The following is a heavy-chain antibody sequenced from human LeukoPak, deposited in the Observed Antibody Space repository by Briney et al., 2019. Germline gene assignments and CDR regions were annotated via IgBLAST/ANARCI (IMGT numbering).Heavy chain of an antibody. CDR1: GFTFSSYA. Sequence: GGSLRLSCAASGFTFSSYAMHWVRQAPGKGLHWVAVISYDGSNKYYADSLKGRFTISRDNAKNSLYLQMNSLRAEDTAVYYCARDLAWDAFDIWGQGTMVTVSS. CDR3: ARDLAWDAFDI. J-gene: IGHJ3*02. V-gene: IGHV3-30-3*01. CDR2: ISYDGSNK.